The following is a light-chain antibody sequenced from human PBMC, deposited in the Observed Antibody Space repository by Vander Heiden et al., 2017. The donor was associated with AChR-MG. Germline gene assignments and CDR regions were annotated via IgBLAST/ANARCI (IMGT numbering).Light chain of an antibody. CDR3: SSYTISSTLDV. CDR1: SSDAGGYNC. CDR2: AVS. V-gene: IGLV2-14*03. Sequence: QSALTQPASVSGSPGQSITISCTRTSSDAGGYNCFSVYQHHPGKAPKVMGFAVSNRPSGVSNRFSGSKSGNTASLTISGLQAEDEADYYCSSYTISSTLDVFGTGTKFTVL. J-gene: IGLJ1*01.